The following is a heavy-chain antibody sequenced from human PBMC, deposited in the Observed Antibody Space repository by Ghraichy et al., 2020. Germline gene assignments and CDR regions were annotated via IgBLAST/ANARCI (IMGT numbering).Heavy chain of an antibody. D-gene: IGHD6-13*01. J-gene: IGHJ3*01. CDR3: ARGPTHSSSSYYAFDL. CDR2: IYRGGTT. CDR1: GFTVSSQY. Sequence: GGPLRLSCAASGFTVSSQYLTWVRQAPGKGLEWLAVIYRGGTTDYAESVKGRFTVSRDNIQNTVFLDMNDVRGEDTAVYYCARGPTHSSSSYYAFDLWGQGTVVTVSS. V-gene: IGHV3-53*01.